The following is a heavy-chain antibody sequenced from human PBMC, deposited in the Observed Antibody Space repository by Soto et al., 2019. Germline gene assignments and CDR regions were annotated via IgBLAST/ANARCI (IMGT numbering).Heavy chain of an antibody. CDR2: IYYSGST. J-gene: IGHJ4*02. V-gene: IGHV4-61*01. D-gene: IGHD3-22*01. Sequence: PSETLSLTCTVSGGSVSSGSYYWSWIRQPPGKGLEWIGYIYYSGSTNYNPSLKSRVTISLDTSKNQFSLKLNSVTAADTAVYYCARDGVSSGYYSGYWGQGTLVTVS. CDR3: ARDGVSSGYYSGY. CDR1: GGSVSSGSYY.